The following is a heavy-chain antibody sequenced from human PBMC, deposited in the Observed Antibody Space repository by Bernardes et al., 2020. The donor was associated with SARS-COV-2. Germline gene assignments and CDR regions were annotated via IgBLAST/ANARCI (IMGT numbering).Heavy chain of an antibody. V-gene: IGHV3-23*01. D-gene: IGHD6-6*01. Sequence: GGSLRLSCAASGFTFSTYAMAWVRQAPGKGLEWVSLSSGSDGTTYYADSVKGRFTISRDSSKNTLYLQMNSLSAEDTAVYNCAKVLSTAALRGDFEYWGQGTLGTVSS. J-gene: IGHJ4*02. CDR2: SSGSDGTT. CDR3: AKVLSTAALRGDFEY. CDR1: GFTFSTYA.